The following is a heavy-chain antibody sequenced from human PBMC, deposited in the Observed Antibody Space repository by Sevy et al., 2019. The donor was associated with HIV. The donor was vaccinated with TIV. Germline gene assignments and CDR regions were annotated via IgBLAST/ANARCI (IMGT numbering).Heavy chain of an antibody. V-gene: IGHV3-9*01. CDR3: AKDGGSGSGPSAESFHH. Sequence: GGSLRLSCAASGFTFDDYAMHWVRQAPGKGLEWVSGISWNSAFIGYADSVKGRLTISRDNAKNSLYLQMNSLKPEDTAFYYCAKDGGSGSGPSAESFHHWGQGTLVTVSS. J-gene: IGHJ1*01. CDR2: ISWNSAFI. D-gene: IGHD6-19*01. CDR1: GFTFDDYA.